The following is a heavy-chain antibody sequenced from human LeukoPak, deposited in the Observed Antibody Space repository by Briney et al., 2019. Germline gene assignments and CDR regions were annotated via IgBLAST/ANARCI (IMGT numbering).Heavy chain of an antibody. D-gene: IGHD3-22*01. J-gene: IGHJ4*02. V-gene: IGHV4-59*08. CDR2: TSYSGGT. Sequence: SETLSLTCTVSGGSISNYFWSWIRQPPGKGLEWIGYTSYSGGTKYDPSLKSRLTISVDTSRNQFSLKLHSVTAADTAVYYCARVDPPRDYYDSSGYYYVGYWGQGTLVTVSS. CDR3: ARVDPPRDYYDSSGYYYVGY. CDR1: GGSISNYF.